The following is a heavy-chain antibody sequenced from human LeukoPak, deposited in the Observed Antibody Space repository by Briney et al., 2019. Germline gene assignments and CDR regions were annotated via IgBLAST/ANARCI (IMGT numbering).Heavy chain of an antibody. Sequence: SVKVSCKASGGTFSSYAISWVRQAPGQRLEWMGRIIPIFGTANYAQKFQGRVTITTDESTSTAYMELSSLRSEDTAVYYCARVLDSYGYYAFDIWGQGTMVTVSS. CDR3: ARVLDSYGYYAFDI. V-gene: IGHV1-69*05. CDR1: GGTFSSYA. D-gene: IGHD5-18*01. J-gene: IGHJ3*02. CDR2: IIPIFGTA.